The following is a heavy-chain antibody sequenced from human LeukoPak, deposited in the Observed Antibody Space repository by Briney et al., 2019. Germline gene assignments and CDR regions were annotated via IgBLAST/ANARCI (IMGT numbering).Heavy chain of an antibody. CDR1: GFTFSSYG. CDR2: IWYDGSNK. CDR3: ASESYYYGSGNR. V-gene: IGHV3-33*01. Sequence: GGSLRLSCAASGFTFSSYGMHWVRQAPGKGLEWVAVIWYDGSNKYYADSVKGRFTVSRDNSKNTLYLQMNSLRAEDTAVYYCASESYYYGSGNRWGQGTLVTGSS. D-gene: IGHD3-10*01. J-gene: IGHJ4*02.